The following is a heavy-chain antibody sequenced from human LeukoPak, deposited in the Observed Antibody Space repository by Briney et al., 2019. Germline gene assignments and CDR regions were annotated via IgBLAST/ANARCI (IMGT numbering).Heavy chain of an antibody. D-gene: IGHD6-13*01. J-gene: IGHJ3*02. CDR1: GVSISSYY. Sequence: SETLSLTCTVSGVSISSYYWSWVRQPPGKGLEWIGYIYYSGSTNYNPSLKSRVTISVDTSKNQFSLKLSSVTAADTAVYYCARLAAFDIWGQGTMVTVSS. CDR3: ARLAAFDI. CDR2: IYYSGST. V-gene: IGHV4-59*01.